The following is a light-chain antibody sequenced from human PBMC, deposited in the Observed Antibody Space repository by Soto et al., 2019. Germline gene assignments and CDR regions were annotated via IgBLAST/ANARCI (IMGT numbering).Light chain of an antibody. Sequence: QSALTQPASVSGSPGQSITISCTGTSSDIGAYNFVSWYQQHPGKAPKLMLYDVNIRPSGVSNRFSGSKSSNTASLTISGLQDEDEADYYCTSWTTSTTMIFGGGTKVTVL. CDR1: SSDIGAYNF. J-gene: IGLJ2*01. CDR2: DVN. V-gene: IGLV2-14*03. CDR3: TSWTTSTTMI.